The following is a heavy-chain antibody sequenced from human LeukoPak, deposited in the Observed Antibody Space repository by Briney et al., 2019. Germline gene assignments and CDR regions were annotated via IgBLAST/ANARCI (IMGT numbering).Heavy chain of an antibody. CDR2: IYPGDSDT. Sequence: HGESLKISCKGSGYSFTSYWIGWVRQMPGKGLEWMGIIYPGDSDTRYSPSFQGQVTISADKSLSTAYLRWSSLKASDTAMYYCARGSGSYHTAYMNWGQGSPVTVSS. CDR3: ARGSGSYHTAYMN. V-gene: IGHV5-51*01. CDR1: GYSFTSYW. D-gene: IGHD1-26*01. J-gene: IGHJ4*02.